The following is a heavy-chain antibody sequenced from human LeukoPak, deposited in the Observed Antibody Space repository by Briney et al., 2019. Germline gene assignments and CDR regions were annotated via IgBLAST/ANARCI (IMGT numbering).Heavy chain of an antibody. J-gene: IGHJ4*02. CDR1: DGSFSGYH. V-gene: IGHV4-34*01. Sequence: SETLSLTCAVYDGSFSGYHRSWIRQPPGKGLEWIGEINHSGSTKYNPSLKSRVTISVDTSKNQFSLKLSSVTAADTAVYYCARGARAGYNLEPFDYWGQGTLVTVSS. D-gene: IGHD5-24*01. CDR2: INHSGST. CDR3: ARGARAGYNLEPFDY.